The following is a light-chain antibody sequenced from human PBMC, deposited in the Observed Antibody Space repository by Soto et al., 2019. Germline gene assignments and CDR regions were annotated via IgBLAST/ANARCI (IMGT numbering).Light chain of an antibody. J-gene: IGLJ3*02. Sequence: SYELTQPPSMSVSPEQTARITCSGDALPKQFAYWYQQKTAQAPLLVIYKDTERPSGIPERFTGSNSGTTVTLTISGVQAEDEADYYCLSPDISGNFWVFGGGTKLTVL. CDR3: LSPDISGNFWV. V-gene: IGLV3-25*02. CDR2: KDT. CDR1: ALPKQF.